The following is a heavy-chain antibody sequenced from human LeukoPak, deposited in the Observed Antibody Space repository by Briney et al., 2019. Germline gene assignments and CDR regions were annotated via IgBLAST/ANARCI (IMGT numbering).Heavy chain of an antibody. CDR3: AKDLGSGEGTYYYYYMDV. D-gene: IGHD3-10*01. CDR1: GFTFSSYA. V-gene: IGHV3-23*01. CDR2: ISGSGGST. J-gene: IGHJ6*03. Sequence: GGSLRLSCAASGFTFSSYAMSWVRQAPGKGLKWVSAISGSGGSTYYADSVKGRFTISRDNSKNTLYLQMNSLRAEDTAVYYCAKDLGSGEGTYYYYYMDVWGKGTTVTVSS.